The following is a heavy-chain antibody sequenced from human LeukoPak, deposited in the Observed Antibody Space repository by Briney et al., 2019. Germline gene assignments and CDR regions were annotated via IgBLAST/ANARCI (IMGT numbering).Heavy chain of an antibody. D-gene: IGHD3-10*01. CDR2: ICSSGTT. CDR3: ARDSLGYGSGSYPDC. J-gene: IGHJ4*02. V-gene: IGHV4-4*07. Sequence: SEALSLTCTVSGGPVSSYYWSWIRQPAGKGLEWIGRICSSGTTDYNPSLKSRVTMSVDRPKNQFSLKLSSVTAADTAMYYCARDSLGYGSGSYPDCWGQGTLVTVSS. CDR1: GGPVSSYY.